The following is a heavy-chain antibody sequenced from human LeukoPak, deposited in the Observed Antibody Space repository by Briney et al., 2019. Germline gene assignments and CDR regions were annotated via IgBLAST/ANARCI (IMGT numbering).Heavy chain of an antibody. CDR1: GFTFSSYS. V-gene: IGHV3-48*04. CDR3: ARSSYSGSYSWGTYFDY. J-gene: IGHJ4*02. D-gene: IGHD1-26*01. CDR2: VSSSSSTI. Sequence: TGGSLRLSCAASGFTFSSYSMNWVRQAPGKGLEWVSYVSSSSSTIFYADSVKGRFTISRDNAKNSLYLQMNSLRAEDTAVYYCARSSYSGSYSWGTYFDYWGQGTLVTVSS.